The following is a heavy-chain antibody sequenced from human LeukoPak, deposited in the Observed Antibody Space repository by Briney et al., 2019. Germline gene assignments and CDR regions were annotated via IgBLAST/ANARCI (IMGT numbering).Heavy chain of an antibody. V-gene: IGHV4-59*01. CDR2: IYYSGST. J-gene: IGHJ4*02. CDR1: GGSISSYY. CDR3: ARVVGAIRD. Sequence: SETLSLTSTVSGGSISSYYWSWIRQPPGKGLEWIGYIYYSGSTNYNPSLKSRVTISVDTSKNQFSLKLSSVTAADTAVYYCARVVGAIRDWGQGTLVTVSS. D-gene: IGHD1-26*01.